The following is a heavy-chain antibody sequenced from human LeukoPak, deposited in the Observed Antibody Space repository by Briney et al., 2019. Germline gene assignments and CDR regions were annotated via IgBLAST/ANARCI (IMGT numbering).Heavy chain of an antibody. V-gene: IGHV4-39*01. CDR3: ARRGYSSGWNFFDY. Sequence: SETLSLTCTVSGDSFSSSSYSWAWIRQPPGKGLEWIGAIYYSGSTYYNPSLKSRVTISVDTSKNQFSLKLNSVTAADTAVYYCARRGYSSGWNFFDYWGQGTLVTVSS. D-gene: IGHD6-25*01. J-gene: IGHJ4*02. CDR2: IYYSGST. CDR1: GDSFSSSSYS.